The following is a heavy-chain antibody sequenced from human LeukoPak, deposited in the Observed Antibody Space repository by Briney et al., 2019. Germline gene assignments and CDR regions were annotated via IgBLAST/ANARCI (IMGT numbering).Heavy chain of an antibody. CDR3: ARATPMGYDSSGYSFDY. V-gene: IGHV4-34*01. CDR1: GGSFSGYY. J-gene: IGHJ4*02. D-gene: IGHD3-22*01. Sequence: SETLSLTCAVYGGSFSGYYWSWIRQPPGKGLEWIGEINHSGSTNYNPSLKSRVTISVDTSKNQFSLKLSSVTAADTAVYYCARATPMGYDSSGYSFDYWGQGTLVTVSS. CDR2: INHSGST.